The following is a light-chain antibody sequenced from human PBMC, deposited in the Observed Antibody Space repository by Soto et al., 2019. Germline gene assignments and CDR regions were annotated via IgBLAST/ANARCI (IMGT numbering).Light chain of an antibody. J-gene: IGKJ5*01. CDR1: HSVSST. CDR2: DAD. V-gene: IGKV3-15*01. Sequence: PGETATLTCSASHSVSSTFLAWYQQKPGQAPTLLIYDADTRATGIPARFSGSGSGTEFTLTITSLQSEDFAVYYCQQYNNWPPITFGQGTRLEIK. CDR3: QQYNNWPPIT.